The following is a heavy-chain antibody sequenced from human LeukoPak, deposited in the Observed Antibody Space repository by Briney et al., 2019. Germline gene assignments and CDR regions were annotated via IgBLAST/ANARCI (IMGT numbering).Heavy chain of an antibody. CDR1: GYTFSDYY. CDR2: INPNSGGT. D-gene: IGHD1-26*01. CDR3: ASQVGATTGFDY. J-gene: IGHJ4*02. V-gene: IGHV1-2*02. Sequence: ASVKVSCKPSGYTFSDYYMYWVRQAPGQGLEWMGWINPNSGGTNYAQKFQGGVTMTRDTSISTAYMELNRLTSDDTAVYYCASQVGATTGFDYWGQGTLVTVSS.